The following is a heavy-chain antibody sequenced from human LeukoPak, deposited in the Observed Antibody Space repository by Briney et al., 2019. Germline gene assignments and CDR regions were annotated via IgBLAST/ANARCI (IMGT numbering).Heavy chain of an antibody. CDR2: IFSSNNT. CDR3: ARTVGYGDYSWFDP. D-gene: IGHD4-17*01. CDR1: GFTFRSYA. Sequence: AGRSLRLSCVASGFTFRSYAMSWVRQAPGKGLEWVSIIFSSNNTYYADSVKGRFTISRDNSKNTLYLQMNSLRAEDTAVYYCARTVGYGDYSWFDPWGQGTLVTVSS. V-gene: IGHV3-23*05. J-gene: IGHJ5*02.